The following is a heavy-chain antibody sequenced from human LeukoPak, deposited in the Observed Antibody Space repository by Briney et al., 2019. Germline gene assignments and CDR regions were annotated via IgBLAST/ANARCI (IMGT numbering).Heavy chain of an antibody. CDR3: AKVLSGASHFTPLDY. CDR1: GFTFSNYG. CDR2: ISGSADST. D-gene: IGHD2-2*01. Sequence: GGSLRLSCAASGFTFSNYGMNWVRQAPGKGLEWVSTISGSADSTYYADSVKGRLTISRDNIKNTLYLQMNSLRAEDTATYYCAKVLSGASHFTPLDYWGQGTLVTVSS. V-gene: IGHV3-23*01. J-gene: IGHJ4*02.